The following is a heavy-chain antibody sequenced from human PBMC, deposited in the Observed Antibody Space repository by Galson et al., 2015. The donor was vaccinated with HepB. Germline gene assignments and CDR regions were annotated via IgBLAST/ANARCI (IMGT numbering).Heavy chain of an antibody. Sequence: SCKASGYTFTSYAISWVRQAPGQGLEWMGWISAYNGNTNYAQKLQGRVTMTTDTSTSTAYMELRSLRSDDTAVYYCARDYMVGWTNWFDPWGQGTLVTVSS. CDR3: ARDYMVGWTNWFDP. CDR2: ISAYNGNT. J-gene: IGHJ5*02. CDR1: GYTFTSYA. D-gene: IGHD3-10*02. V-gene: IGHV1-18*01.